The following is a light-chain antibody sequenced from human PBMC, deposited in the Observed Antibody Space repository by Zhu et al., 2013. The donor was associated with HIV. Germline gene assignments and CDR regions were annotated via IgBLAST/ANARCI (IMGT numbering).Light chain of an antibody. Sequence: QSVVTQPPSTSGTPGQRVIISCSGSSSNIGSHTVNWYQQVPGTAPKVLIYSSYYRPSGVPGRFSGSKSGTSASLAINGLQSEDEADYYCSSYTSSNTPLYVFGTGTKVTVL. J-gene: IGLJ1*01. CDR3: SSYTSSNTPLYV. V-gene: IGLV1-44*01. CDR1: SSNIGSHT. CDR2: SSY.